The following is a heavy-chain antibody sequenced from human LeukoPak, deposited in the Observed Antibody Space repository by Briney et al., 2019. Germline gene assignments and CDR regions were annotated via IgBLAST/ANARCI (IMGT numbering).Heavy chain of an antibody. Sequence: TTSETLSLTCTVSGGSISSYYWSWIRQPAGKGLEWIGRIYTSGSTNYNPSLKSRVTISVDTSKNQYSLKLSSVTAADTAVYYCAREGSSPEADAFDIWGQGTMVTVSS. V-gene: IGHV4-4*07. D-gene: IGHD2-15*01. CDR3: AREGSSPEADAFDI. J-gene: IGHJ3*02. CDR2: IYTSGST. CDR1: GGSISSYY.